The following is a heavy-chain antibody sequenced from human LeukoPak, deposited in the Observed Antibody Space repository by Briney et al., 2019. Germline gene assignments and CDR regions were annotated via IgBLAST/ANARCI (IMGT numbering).Heavy chain of an antibody. CDR1: GYTFGNYV. Sequence: GASVKVSCKASGYTFGNYVINWVRQATGQGLEWMGWMNPKSGNTGYAQKFKGRVTMTRNTSISTAYMDLSSLTSEDTAVYYCARGRSFWFDPWGQGTLVTVSS. J-gene: IGHJ5*01. CDR2: MNPKSGNT. CDR3: ARGRSFWFDP. D-gene: IGHD3-10*01. V-gene: IGHV1-8*01.